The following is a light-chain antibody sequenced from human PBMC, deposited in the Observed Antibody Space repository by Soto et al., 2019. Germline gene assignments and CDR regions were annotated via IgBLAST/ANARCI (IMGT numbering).Light chain of an antibody. CDR1: SSNIGINT. V-gene: IGLV1-44*01. Sequence: QSVLTQPPSASGTPGQRVTISCSGGSSNIGINTVNWYRQLPGTAPKLLIYSDSQRPSGVPDRFSGSKSGTSASLAISGLQSEDEADYYCAAWDDSLNGHYVFGTGTKLTVL. CDR2: SDS. CDR3: AAWDDSLNGHYV. J-gene: IGLJ1*01.